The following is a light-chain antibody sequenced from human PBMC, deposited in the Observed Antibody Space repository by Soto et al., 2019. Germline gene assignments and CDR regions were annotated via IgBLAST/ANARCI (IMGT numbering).Light chain of an antibody. CDR3: SAWDDNLNVVL. CDR2: FDD. V-gene: IGLV1-36*01. Sequence: QSVLTQPPSVSEAPRQRVTISCSGSNSNIGNNAVNWYQQVPGKAPKLLIYFDDLFSSGVSDRFSASKSGTSASLVISGLQSDDEADYYCSAWDDNLNVVLFGGGTKLTVL. J-gene: IGLJ2*01. CDR1: NSNIGNNA.